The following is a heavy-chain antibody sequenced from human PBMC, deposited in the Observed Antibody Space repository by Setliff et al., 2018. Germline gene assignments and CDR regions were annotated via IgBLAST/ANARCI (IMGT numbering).Heavy chain of an antibody. J-gene: IGHJ5*02. Sequence: PSETLSLTCAVYGGSFSGYYWSWIRQPPGKGLEWIGEINHSGSTNYNPSLKGRVTISVDTSKNQFSLKLSSVTAADTAVYYCARVGHSTYYNFWSGPRGYNWFDPWGQGTLVTVSS. CDR2: INHSGST. CDR1: GGSFSGYY. CDR3: ARVGHSTYYNFWSGPRGYNWFDP. D-gene: IGHD3-3*01. V-gene: IGHV4-34*01.